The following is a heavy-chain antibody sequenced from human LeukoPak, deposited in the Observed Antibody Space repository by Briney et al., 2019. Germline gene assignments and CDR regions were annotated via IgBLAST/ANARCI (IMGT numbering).Heavy chain of an antibody. V-gene: IGHV3-11*01. CDR2: ISGRSYSM. Sequence: KPGGSLRLSCGASGFSFNESYMTWIRQAPGKGLEWVAYISGRSYSMYYADSVKGRFTISRDNARNSLYLHMNSLRAEDTAVYYCARDSQAIKLARTYYYYYMDVWGKGTTVTVSS. CDR1: GFSFNESY. CDR3: ARDSQAIKLARTYYYYYMDV. J-gene: IGHJ6*03. D-gene: IGHD5-24*01.